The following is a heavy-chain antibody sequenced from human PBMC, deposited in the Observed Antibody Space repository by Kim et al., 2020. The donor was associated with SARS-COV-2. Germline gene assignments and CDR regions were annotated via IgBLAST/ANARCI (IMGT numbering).Heavy chain of an antibody. CDR3: TRDPVPAAGGYYYYMDV. J-gene: IGHJ6*03. CDR2: IRSKAYGGTT. V-gene: IGHV3-49*04. CDR1: GFTFGDYA. D-gene: IGHD2-2*01. Sequence: GGSLRLSCTASGFTFGDYAMSWVRQAPGKGLEWVGFIRSKAYGGTTEYAASVKGRFTISRDDSKSIAYLQMNSLKTEDTAVYYCTRDPVPAAGGYYYYMDVWGKGTTVTVSS.